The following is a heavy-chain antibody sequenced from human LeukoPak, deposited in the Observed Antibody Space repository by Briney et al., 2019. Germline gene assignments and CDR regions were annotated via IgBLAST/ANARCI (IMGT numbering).Heavy chain of an antibody. CDR3: ARILNYDFWSDYYMDV. CDR1: GGSISSYY. V-gene: IGHV4-59*01. D-gene: IGHD3-3*01. CDR2: IYYSGST. Sequence: SGTLSLTCTVSGGSISSYYWSWIRQPPGKGLEWIGYIYYSGSTNYNPSLKSRVTISVDTSKNQFSLKLSSVTAADTAVYYCARILNYDFWSDYYMDVWGKGTTVTVSS. J-gene: IGHJ6*03.